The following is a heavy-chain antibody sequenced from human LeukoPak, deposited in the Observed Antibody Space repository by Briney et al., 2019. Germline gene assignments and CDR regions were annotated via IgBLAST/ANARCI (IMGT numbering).Heavy chain of an antibody. V-gene: IGHV4-61*01. D-gene: IGHD3-22*01. CDR1: GGSISSGSYY. CDR3: ARDDYDSSGYYVY. Sequence: SETLSLTCTVSGGSISSGSYYWSWSRQPPRKGLEWSGYIYYSGSTNYHPSLKSRVTISVDTSKNQFSLKLSSVTAADTAVYYCARDDYDSSGYYVYWGQGTLVTVSS. J-gene: IGHJ4*02. CDR2: IYYSGST.